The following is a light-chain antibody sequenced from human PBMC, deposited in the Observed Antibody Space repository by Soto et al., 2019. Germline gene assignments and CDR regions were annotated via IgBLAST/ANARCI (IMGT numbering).Light chain of an antibody. CDR1: QSISYW. CDR2: KAS. CDR3: QQSYSTPIT. Sequence: DIQMTQSHSTLSASVGDRVTITCRASQSISYWLAWYQQKSGKAPKLLISKASSLESGVPSRFSGSGSGTDFTLTISSLQPEDFATYYCQQSYSTPITFGQGTRLEIK. V-gene: IGKV1-5*03. J-gene: IGKJ5*01.